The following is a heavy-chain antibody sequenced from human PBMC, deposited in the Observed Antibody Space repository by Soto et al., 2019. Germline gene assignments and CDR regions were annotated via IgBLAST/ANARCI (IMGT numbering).Heavy chain of an antibody. CDR2: IIPIIGTP. J-gene: IGHJ4*02. V-gene: IGHV1-69*01. CDR3: ARDLEFRDGNISHLDY. D-gene: IGHD3-10*01. CDR1: GGTFRNHV. Sequence: QVQLVQSGAEVKKPGPSVKVSCKASGGTFRNHVFNWVRQAPGQGLEWMGGIIPIIGTPNYAQKFQGRVTITADASTNTVYLEVSSLRSQDTAVYYCARDLEFRDGNISHLDYWGQGTLVTVSS.